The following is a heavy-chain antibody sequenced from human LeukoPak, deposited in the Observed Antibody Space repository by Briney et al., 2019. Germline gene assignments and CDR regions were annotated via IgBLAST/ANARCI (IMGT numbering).Heavy chain of an antibody. J-gene: IGHJ3*02. CDR3: AREVGATAFDI. Sequence: KPSETLSLTCTVSGGSISSSSWSWIRQPPGKGLEWIGYIYYSWSTNYNPSLKSRVTISVDTSKNQFSLKLSSVTAADTAVYYCAREVGATAFDIWGQGTMVTVSS. CDR2: IYYSWST. D-gene: IGHD1-26*01. V-gene: IGHV4-59*01. CDR1: GGSISSSS.